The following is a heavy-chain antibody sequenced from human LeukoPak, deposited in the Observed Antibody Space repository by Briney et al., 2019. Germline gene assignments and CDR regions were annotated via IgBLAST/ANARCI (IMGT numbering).Heavy chain of an antibody. CDR3: ARSARLPNDY. CDR2: ISYDGSNK. Sequence: GGSLRLSCAASGFTFSSYAMHWVRQAPGKGLEWVAVISYDGSNKYYADSVKGRFTISRDNSKNTLYLQMNSLRAEDTAVYYCARSARLPNDYWGQGTLVTVSS. CDR1: GFTFSSYA. V-gene: IGHV3-30*01. D-gene: IGHD4-11*01. J-gene: IGHJ4*02.